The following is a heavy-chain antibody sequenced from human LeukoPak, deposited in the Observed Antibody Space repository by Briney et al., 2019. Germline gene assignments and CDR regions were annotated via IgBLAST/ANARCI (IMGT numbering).Heavy chain of an antibody. Sequence: SETLSLTCTVSGGSISSYYWSWIRQPPGKGLEWIGYIYYSGTTNYNPSLKSRVTISLDTSKNQFSLKLSSVTAADTAVYYCARKRAPARYCSSTSCYAGRYGMDVWGQGTTVTVSS. CDR1: GGSISSYY. V-gene: IGHV4-59*08. D-gene: IGHD2-2*01. J-gene: IGHJ6*02. CDR3: ARKRAPARYCSSTSCYAGRYGMDV. CDR2: IYYSGTT.